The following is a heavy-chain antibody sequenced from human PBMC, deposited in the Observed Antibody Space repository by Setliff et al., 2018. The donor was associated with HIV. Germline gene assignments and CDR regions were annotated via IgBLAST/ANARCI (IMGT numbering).Heavy chain of an antibody. CDR1: GYTLTELS. CDR2: FDPEDGNT. V-gene: IGHV1-24*01. J-gene: IGHJ3*02. Sequence: GASVKVSCKVSGYTLTELSRHWVRQAPGKGLEWMGGFDPEDGNTIYAQKFQGRVTMTADTSTDTAYMERSSLRSEDTAVYYCATVSHTNVAAHDAFDIWGQGTMVTVSS. D-gene: IGHD6-19*01. CDR3: ATVSHTNVAAHDAFDI.